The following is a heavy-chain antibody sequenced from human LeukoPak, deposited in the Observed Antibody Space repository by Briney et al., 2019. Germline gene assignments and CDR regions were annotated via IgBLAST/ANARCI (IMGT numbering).Heavy chain of an antibody. CDR3: ARCRPFFDP. CDR1: GYTFTNYW. CDR2: IYPGDSDT. J-gene: IGHJ5*02. Sequence: GESLKISCQGSGYTFTNYWIGWVRQMPGKGLEWMGIIYPGDSDTRYSPSFQGQVTISADKSISTAYLQWSSLKASDTAIYYCARCRPFFDPWGQGTLVTVSS. V-gene: IGHV5-51*01.